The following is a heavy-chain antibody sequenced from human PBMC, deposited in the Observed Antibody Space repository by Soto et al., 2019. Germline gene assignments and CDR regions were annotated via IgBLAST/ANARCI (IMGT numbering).Heavy chain of an antibody. J-gene: IGHJ4*02. D-gene: IGHD4-17*01. Sequence: SETLSLTCTVSGGSISRSGYYWSWIRQHPGKGLEWIGYIYHSGGTYYNPSLKSRVTISVDRSKNQFSLKLSSVTAADTAVYYCARAMTTATTIDYWGQGTLVTVSS. CDR2: IYHSGGT. CDR1: GGSISRSGYY. V-gene: IGHV4-30-2*01. CDR3: ARAMTTATTIDY.